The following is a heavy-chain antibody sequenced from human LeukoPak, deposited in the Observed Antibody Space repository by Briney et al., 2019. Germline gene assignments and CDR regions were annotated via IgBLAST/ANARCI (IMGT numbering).Heavy chain of an antibody. CDR3: ARRRVTFVRGVDITSYYFDY. CDR2: ISWNSGSI. V-gene: IGHV3-9*01. CDR1: GFTFDGYA. J-gene: IGHJ4*02. D-gene: IGHD3-10*01. Sequence: GGSLRLSCAASGFTFDGYAMHWVRQAPGKGLEWVSGISWNSGSIGYADSVKGRFTISRGNAKNSLYLQMNSLRAEDTALYSCARRRVTFVRGVDITSYYFDYWGQGTLVTVSS.